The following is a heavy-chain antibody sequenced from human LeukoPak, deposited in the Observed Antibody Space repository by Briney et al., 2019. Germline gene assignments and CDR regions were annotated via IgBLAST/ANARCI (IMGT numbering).Heavy chain of an antibody. D-gene: IGHD5-18*01. CDR2: IKQDGSEK. CDR3: ARVGYRYYYYGMDV. J-gene: IGHJ6*04. V-gene: IGHV3-7*03. Sequence: ERVANIKQDGSEKYYVDSVKGRFTISRDNAKNSLYLQMNSLRAEDTAVYYCARVGYRYYYYGMDVWGKGTAVTVSS.